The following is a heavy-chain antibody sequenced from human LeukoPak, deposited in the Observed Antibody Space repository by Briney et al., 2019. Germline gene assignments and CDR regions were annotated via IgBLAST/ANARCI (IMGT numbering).Heavy chain of an antibody. V-gene: IGHV4-59*12. CDR3: ARGVRDYYGSGSYYNWGGYYYYYMDV. J-gene: IGHJ6*03. D-gene: IGHD3-10*01. Sequence: SETLSLTCTVSGGSISSYYWSWIRQPPGKGLEWIGYIYYSGSTNYNPSLKSRVTMSVDTSKNQFSLKLSSVTAADTAVYYCARGVRDYYGSGSYYNWGGYYYYYMDVWGKGTTVTISS. CDR1: GGSISSYY. CDR2: IYYSGST.